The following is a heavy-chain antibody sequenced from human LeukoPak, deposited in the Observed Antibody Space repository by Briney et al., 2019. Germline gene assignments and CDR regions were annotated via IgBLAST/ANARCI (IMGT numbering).Heavy chain of an antibody. CDR2: IKSKTDGETT. Sequence: RTGGSLRLSCVDSGFTFTNAWMSWVRQAPGKGLEWIGRIKSKTDGETTNYAEPVRGRFTISRDDSKSAVYLQMNSLKIEDTAVYYCAKASAISSGAFDYWGQGTLVTVSS. V-gene: IGHV3-15*01. D-gene: IGHD3-10*01. CDR1: GFTFTNAW. CDR3: AKASAISSGAFDY. J-gene: IGHJ4*02.